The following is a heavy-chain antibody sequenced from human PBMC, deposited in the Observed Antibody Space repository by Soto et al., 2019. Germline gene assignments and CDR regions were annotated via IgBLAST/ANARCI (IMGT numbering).Heavy chain of an antibody. CDR1: GYTFTNYA. V-gene: IGHV1-18*01. D-gene: IGHD2-15*01. J-gene: IGHJ2*01. Sequence: QVQLVQSGAEVKKPGASAKVSCQASGYTFTNYAISWVRQAPGQGLEWMGWISASTRNTDQAQNFQGRVTMTIDTSTNTANMELRSLRSDDTAVYYCARCYCSVGSCYACWHFDLWGRGTLVTVSS. CDR2: ISASTRNT. CDR3: ARCYCSVGSCYACWHFDL.